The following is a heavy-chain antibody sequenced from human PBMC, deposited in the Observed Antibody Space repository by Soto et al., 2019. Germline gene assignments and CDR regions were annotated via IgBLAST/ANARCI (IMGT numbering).Heavy chain of an antibody. V-gene: IGHV3-30-3*01. CDR1: GFTFSSYA. CDR3: AREPGGLVRGLDY. D-gene: IGHD3-10*01. J-gene: IGHJ4*02. CDR2: ISYDGSNK. Sequence: QVQLVESGGGVVQPGRSLRLSCAASGFTFSSYAMHWVRQAPGKGLEWVAVISYDGSNKYYADSVKGRFTISRDNSKNTLYLQMNSLRAEDTAVYYCAREPGGLVRGLDYWGQGTLVTVSS.